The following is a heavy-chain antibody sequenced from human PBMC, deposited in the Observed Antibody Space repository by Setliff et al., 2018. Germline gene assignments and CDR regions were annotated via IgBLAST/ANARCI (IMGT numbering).Heavy chain of an antibody. CDR2: IIHSGST. CDR1: GGSFSGYY. CDR3: ARAERGYSGNVLGY. V-gene: IGHV4-34*12. Sequence: SETLSLTCAVYGGSFSGYYWSWIRQPPGKRLEWIGEIIHSGSTNYNPSLKSRVTISMDTSKNQFSLKLSSVAAADTAVYYCARAERGYSGNVLGYWGQGTLVTVSS. D-gene: IGHD5-12*01. J-gene: IGHJ4*02.